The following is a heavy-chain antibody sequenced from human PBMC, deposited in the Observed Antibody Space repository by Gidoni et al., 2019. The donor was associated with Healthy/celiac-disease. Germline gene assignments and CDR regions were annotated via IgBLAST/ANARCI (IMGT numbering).Heavy chain of an antibody. CDR1: GFTFSSYA. V-gene: IGHV3-23*01. J-gene: IGHJ4*02. CDR2: ISGSGGST. CDR3: AKGVSSVVKYYVV. Sequence: EVQLLESGGGLVQPGGSLRLACAASGFTFSSYAMSWVRQAPGKGLEWVSAISGSGGSTYYADSVKGRFTISRDNSKNTLYLQMNSLRAEDTAVYYCAKGVSSVVKYYVVWGQGTLVTVSS. D-gene: IGHD3-10*02.